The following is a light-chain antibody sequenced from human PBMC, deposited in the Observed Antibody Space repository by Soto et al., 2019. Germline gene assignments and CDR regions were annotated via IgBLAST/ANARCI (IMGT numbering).Light chain of an antibody. J-gene: IGKJ3*01. CDR2: GAS. V-gene: IGKV3-20*01. CDR1: QSVSSRF. Sequence: EIVLTQSPGTLSLSPGERATFSCRASQSVSSRFLAWYQQKPGQAPRLLIYGASSRATGIPDRFSGSGSGTDFTLTISRLEPEDFAVYSCHYYDDSPPVPFGPGTKLDIK. CDR3: HYYDDSPPVP.